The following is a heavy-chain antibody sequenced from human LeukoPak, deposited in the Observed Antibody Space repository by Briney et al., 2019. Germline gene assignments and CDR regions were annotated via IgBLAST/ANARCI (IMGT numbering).Heavy chain of an antibody. V-gene: IGHV1-2*02. D-gene: IGHD3-10*01. Sequence: ASVKVSCKASGYTFTGYYMHWVRQAPGQGLEWMGWITTISGATNYAQKFQGRVTMTRDTSISTAYMELSRLRSDDTAVYYCARESLRRRTYIMYYYGSGSYLDYWGQGTLVTVSS. CDR1: GYTFTGYY. J-gene: IGHJ4*02. CDR3: ARESLRRRTYIMYYYGSGSYLDY. CDR2: ITTISGAT.